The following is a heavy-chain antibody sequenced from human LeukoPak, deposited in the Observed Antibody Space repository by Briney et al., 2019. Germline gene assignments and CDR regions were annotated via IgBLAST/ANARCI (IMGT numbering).Heavy chain of an antibody. D-gene: IGHD3-22*01. CDR3: ASLTYYYDTEYFQH. CDR2: INSDGSST. J-gene: IGHJ1*01. CDR1: GFTFSSYW. V-gene: IGHV3-74*01. Sequence: PGGSLRLSCAASGFTFSSYWMHWVRQAPGKGLVWVSRINSDGSSTSYADSVKGRFTISRDNAKNTLYLQMNSLRAEDTAVYYCASLTYYYDTEYFQHWGQGTLVTVSS.